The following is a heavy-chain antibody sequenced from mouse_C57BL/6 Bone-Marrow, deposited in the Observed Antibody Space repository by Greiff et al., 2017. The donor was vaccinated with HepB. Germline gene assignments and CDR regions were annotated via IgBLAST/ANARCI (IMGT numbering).Heavy chain of an antibody. J-gene: IGHJ4*01. D-gene: IGHD2-4*01. CDR1: GFTFSDYY. Sequence: EVHLVESGGGLVQPGGSLKLSCAASGFTFSDYYMYWVRQTPEKRLEWVAYISNGGGSTYYPDTVKGRFTISRDNAKNTLYLQMSRLKSEDTAMYYCARHGGIYYDSFYAMDYWGQGTSVTVSS. CDR3: ARHGGIYYDSFYAMDY. V-gene: IGHV5-12*01. CDR2: ISNGGGST.